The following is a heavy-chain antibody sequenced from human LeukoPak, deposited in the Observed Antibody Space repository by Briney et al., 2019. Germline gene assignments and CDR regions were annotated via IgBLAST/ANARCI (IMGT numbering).Heavy chain of an antibody. CDR3: ARGYYDSSGQT. Sequence: ASVKVSCKASGYTFTSYGISWVRQAPGQRLEWMGWINAGNGNTGYSQKFQGRVTITRDTSASTAYMELSSLRSEDTAVYYCARGYYDSSGQTWGQGTLVTVSS. J-gene: IGHJ4*02. V-gene: IGHV1-3*01. CDR2: INAGNGNT. CDR1: GYTFTSYG. D-gene: IGHD3-22*01.